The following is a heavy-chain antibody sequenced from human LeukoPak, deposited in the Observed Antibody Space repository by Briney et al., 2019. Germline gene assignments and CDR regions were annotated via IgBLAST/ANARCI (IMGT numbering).Heavy chain of an antibody. CDR1: GYSISSGYY. V-gene: IGHV4-61*01. D-gene: IGHD3-22*01. CDR3: ARGGYYDSSGNHDY. J-gene: IGHJ4*02. CDR2: IYYSGST. Sequence: PSETLSLTCTVSGYSISSGYYWGWIRQPPGKGLEWIGYIYYSGSTNYNPSLKSRVTISVDTSKNQFSLKLSSVTAADTAVYYCARGGYYDSSGNHDYWGQGTLVTVSS.